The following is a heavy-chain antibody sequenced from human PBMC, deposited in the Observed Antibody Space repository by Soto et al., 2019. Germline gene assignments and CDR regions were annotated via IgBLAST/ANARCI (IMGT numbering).Heavy chain of an antibody. D-gene: IGHD1-26*01. CDR1: GDSVSSNTAG. J-gene: IGHJ4*02. CDR2: TYYRSKWYY. CDR3: ARNIVGATLDY. V-gene: IGHV6-1*01. Sequence: SQTLSLTCAISGDSVSSNTAGWTWIRQSPSRGLEWLGRTYYRSKWYYDYTVSLKSRLTFNPDTSKNQFSLQLNSVTPDDTAVYYCARNIVGATLDYWGQGTLVTVSS.